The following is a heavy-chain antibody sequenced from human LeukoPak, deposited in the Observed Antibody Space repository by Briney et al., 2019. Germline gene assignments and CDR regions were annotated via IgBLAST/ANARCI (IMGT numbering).Heavy chain of an antibody. J-gene: IGHJ4*02. CDR2: IIPIFGTA. V-gene: IGHV1-69*05. CDR1: GGTFSSYT. CDR3: ARRVGGYYHYFDY. D-gene: IGHD3-22*01. Sequence: SVKVSCKASGGTFSSYTISWVRQAPGQGLEWMGGIIPIFGTANYAQKFQGRVTITTDESTSTAYMELSSLRSEDTAVYYCARRVGGYYHYFDYWGQGTLVTVSS.